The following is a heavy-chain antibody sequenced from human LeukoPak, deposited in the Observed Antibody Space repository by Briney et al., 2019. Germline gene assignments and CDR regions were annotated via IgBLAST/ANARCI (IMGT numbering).Heavy chain of an antibody. CDR1: GGSISSYY. Sequence: SETLSLTCTVSGGSISSYYWSWIRQPPGKGLEWIGYIYYSGSTNYNPSLKSRVTISVDTSKNQFSLKLSSVTAADTAVYYCARKGGSWYSDLRPFDPWGQGTLVTVSS. V-gene: IGHV4-59*12. CDR3: ARKGGSWYSDLRPFDP. J-gene: IGHJ5*02. CDR2: IYYSGST. D-gene: IGHD2-15*01.